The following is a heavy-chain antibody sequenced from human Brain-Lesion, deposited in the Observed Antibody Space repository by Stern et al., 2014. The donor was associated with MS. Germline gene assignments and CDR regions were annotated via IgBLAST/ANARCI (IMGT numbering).Heavy chain of an antibody. CDR1: GYTLTELS. V-gene: IGHV1-24*01. D-gene: IGHD1-26*01. Sequence: QLLQSEAEVKKPGASVKVSCKVSGYTLTELSMHWVRQAPRKGLEWMGGFDPEDGETIYAQKFQGRVTMTEDTSTDTAYMELSSLRSEDTAVYYCATLSPGAGGNYYRHFDYWGQGTLVTVSS. J-gene: IGHJ4*02. CDR3: ATLSPGAGGNYYRHFDY. CDR2: FDPEDGET.